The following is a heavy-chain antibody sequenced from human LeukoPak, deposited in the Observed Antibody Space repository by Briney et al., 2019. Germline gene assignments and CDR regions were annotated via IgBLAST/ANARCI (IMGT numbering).Heavy chain of an antibody. Sequence: GGTLRLSCAASGFTFSSYGMSWVRQAPEKGLYWVSTISGSGNTYYADSVKGRFIISRDNSKNTLYLQMNSLRAEDTAVYYCAKVLAVAGTIDYGGQGTLVTVSS. J-gene: IGHJ4*02. CDR1: GFTFSSYG. D-gene: IGHD6-19*01. V-gene: IGHV3-23*01. CDR2: ISGSGNT. CDR3: AKVLAVAGTIDY.